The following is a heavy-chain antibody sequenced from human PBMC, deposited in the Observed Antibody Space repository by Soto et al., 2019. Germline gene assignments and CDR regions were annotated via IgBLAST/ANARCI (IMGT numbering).Heavy chain of an antibody. Sequence: PSETLSLTCAVYGGSFSGYYWSWIRQPPGKGLEWIGEINHSGSTNYNPSLKSRVTISVDTSKNQFSLKLSSVTAADTAVYYCARIRYCSSTSCSRRGYYYGMHVSGPGTPVAVS. J-gene: IGHJ6*02. V-gene: IGHV4-34*01. D-gene: IGHD2-2*01. CDR1: GGSFSGYY. CDR2: INHSGST. CDR3: ARIRYCSSTSCSRRGYYYGMHV.